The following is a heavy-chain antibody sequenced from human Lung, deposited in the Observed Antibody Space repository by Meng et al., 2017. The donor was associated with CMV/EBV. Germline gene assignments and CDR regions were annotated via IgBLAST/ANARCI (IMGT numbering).Heavy chain of an antibody. CDR2: IAHDGSRT. D-gene: IGHD4-17*01. CDR3: AKGTVTSAGIDH. Sequence: SCAASGFSFSSYAMRWVRQAPGKGLEWVALIAHDGSRTSYADSVMGRFTISRDDSMKMVFLQMNTLKGDDTAVYYCAKGTVTSAGIDHWGQGSLVTVPQ. J-gene: IGHJ5*02. V-gene: IGHV3-30*18. CDR1: GFSFSSYA.